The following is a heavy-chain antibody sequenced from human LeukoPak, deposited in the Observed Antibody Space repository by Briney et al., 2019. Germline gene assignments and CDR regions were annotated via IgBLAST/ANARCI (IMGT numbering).Heavy chain of an antibody. J-gene: IGHJ5*02. D-gene: IGHD6-13*01. Sequence: SETLSLTCTVSGGSISSSSYYWGWIRQPPGKGLEWIGSIYYSGSTYYNPSLKSRVTISVDTSKNQFSLKLSSVTAADTAVYYCARHARSSSRYPPLWFDPWGQGTLVTVSS. CDR1: GGSISSSSYY. CDR2: IYYSGST. CDR3: ARHARSSSRYPPLWFDP. V-gene: IGHV4-39*01.